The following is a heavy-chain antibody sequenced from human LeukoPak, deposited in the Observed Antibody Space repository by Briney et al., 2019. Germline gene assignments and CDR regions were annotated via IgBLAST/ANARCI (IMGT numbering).Heavy chain of an antibody. J-gene: IGHJ3*02. CDR1: GFSFSTYS. V-gene: IGHV3-21*04. CDR3: AKDQGDAFDI. Sequence: GGSLRLSCTASGFSFSTYSMNWVRQAPGKGLEWVSYIVGSSSNIYYADSVKGRFTISRDNSKNTLYLQMNSLRAEDTAVYYCAKDQGDAFDIWGQGTMVTVSS. CDR2: IVGSSSNI.